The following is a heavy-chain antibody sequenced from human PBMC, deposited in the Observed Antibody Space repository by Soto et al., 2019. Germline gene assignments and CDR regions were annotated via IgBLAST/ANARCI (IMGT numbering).Heavy chain of an antibody. CDR2: INHSGST. Sequence: PSETLSLTCAVYGGSFSGYYWSWIRQPPGKGLEWIGEINHSGSTNYNPSLKSRVTISVDTSKNQFSLKLSSVTAADTAVYYCARVFLVVNWFDPWGPGTLVTVSS. CDR1: GGSFSGYY. J-gene: IGHJ5*02. D-gene: IGHD3-22*01. V-gene: IGHV4-34*01. CDR3: ARVFLVVNWFDP.